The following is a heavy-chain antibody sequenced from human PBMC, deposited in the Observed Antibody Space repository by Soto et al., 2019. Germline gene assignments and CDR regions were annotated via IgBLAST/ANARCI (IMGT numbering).Heavy chain of an antibody. CDR2: INHSGST. CDR3: ARYLGSGQPPIDY. Sequence: QVQLQQWGAGLLKPSETLSLTCAVYGGSFSGYYWSWIRQPPGKGLECIGEINHSGSTNYNPSLKSRVAISVDTSENQFSLKLSSVTAADTAVYYCARYLGSGQPPIDYWGQGTLVTVSS. CDR1: GGSFSGYY. J-gene: IGHJ4*02. D-gene: IGHD2-15*01. V-gene: IGHV4-34*01.